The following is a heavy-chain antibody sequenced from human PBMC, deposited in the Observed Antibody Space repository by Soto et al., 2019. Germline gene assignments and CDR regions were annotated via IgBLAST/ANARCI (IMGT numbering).Heavy chain of an antibody. CDR3: ARLQAAAGDNDLTFDY. D-gene: IGHD6-13*01. Sequence: EVQLVQSGAEVKKPGESLRISCKGSGYSFTSYWISWVRQMPGKGLEWMGRVDPSDSYTNYSPSFQGHVTISADKSISTADLKGSSLKASDTAMYYCARLQAAAGDNDLTFDYWGQGTLVTVSS. CDR1: GYSFTSYW. V-gene: IGHV5-10-1*01. CDR2: VDPSDSYT. J-gene: IGHJ4*02.